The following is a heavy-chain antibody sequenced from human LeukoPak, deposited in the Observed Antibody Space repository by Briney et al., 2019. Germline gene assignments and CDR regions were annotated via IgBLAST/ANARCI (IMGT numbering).Heavy chain of an antibody. V-gene: IGHV1-46*01. CDR3: AREGGRYFDWLLRSFDY. CDR1: GYTFTSYY. J-gene: IGHJ4*02. D-gene: IGHD3-9*01. Sequence: ASVKVSCKASGYTFTSYYMHWVRQAPGQGLEWMGIINPSGGSTSYAQKFQGRVTMTRDTSTSTVYMELSSLRSEDTAVYYCAREGGRYFDWLLRSFDYWGQGTLVTVSS. CDR2: INPSGGST.